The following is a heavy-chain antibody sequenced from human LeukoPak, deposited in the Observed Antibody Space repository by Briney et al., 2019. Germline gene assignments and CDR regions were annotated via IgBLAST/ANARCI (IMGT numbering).Heavy chain of an antibody. CDR1: GFTFSGSA. CDR2: IRSKANSYAT. J-gene: IGHJ4*02. V-gene: IGHV3-73*01. D-gene: IGHD2-2*01. CDR3: TTDETPPYLYCSSTSCLFDY. Sequence: GGSLRLSCAASGFTFSGSAMHWVRQASGKGLEWVGRIRSKANSYATAYAASVKGRFTISRDDSKNTLYLQMNSLKTEDTAVYYCTTDETPPYLYCSSTSCLFDYWGQGTLVTVSS.